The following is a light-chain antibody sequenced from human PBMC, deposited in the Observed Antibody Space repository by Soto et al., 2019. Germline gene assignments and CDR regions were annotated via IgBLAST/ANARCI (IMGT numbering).Light chain of an antibody. CDR1: ESGSSN. V-gene: IGKV3-15*01. CDR3: QQYNNWPIT. CDR2: GAS. Sequence: EIVMTQSPATLSVFPGERSTLSCRSSESGSSNLAWYQQKPGQAPRLLIYGASTRATGIPARFSGSGSGTEFTLTISSLQSEDFAVYYCQQYNNWPITFGQGTRLEIK. J-gene: IGKJ5*01.